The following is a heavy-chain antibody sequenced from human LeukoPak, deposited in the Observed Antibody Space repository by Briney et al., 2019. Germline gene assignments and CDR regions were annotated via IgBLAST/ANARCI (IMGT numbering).Heavy chain of an antibody. V-gene: IGHV4-31*03. CDR2: IYYSGST. D-gene: IGHD5-24*01. CDR3: ARGGWLQLRVDY. Sequence: SETLSLTCTVSGGSISSGGYYWSWIRQHPGKGLEWIGYIYYSGSTYYNPSLKSRVTISVDTSKNQFSLKLSSVTAADTAVYYCARGGWLQLRVDYWGQGTLVTVSS. CDR1: GGSISSGGYY. J-gene: IGHJ4*02.